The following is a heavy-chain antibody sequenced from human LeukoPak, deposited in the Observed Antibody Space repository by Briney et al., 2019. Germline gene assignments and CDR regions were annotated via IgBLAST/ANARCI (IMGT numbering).Heavy chain of an antibody. J-gene: IGHJ6*02. CDR1: GGSFSGYY. CDR2: INHSGST. Sequence: SETLSLTCAVYGGSFSGYYWSWIRQPPGKGLEWIGEINHSGSTNYNPSLKSRVTISVDTSKNQFSLKLSSVTAADTAVYYCARVLYYDSGGHYYYYGMDVWGQGTTVTVSS. D-gene: IGHD3-22*01. CDR3: ARVLYYDSGGHYYYYGMDV. V-gene: IGHV4-34*01.